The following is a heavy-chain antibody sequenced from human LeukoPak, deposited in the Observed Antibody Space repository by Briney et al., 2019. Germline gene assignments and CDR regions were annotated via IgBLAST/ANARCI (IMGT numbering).Heavy chain of an antibody. CDR1: GFTFSSYW. D-gene: IGHD2-21*01. CDR2: INSDGTST. CDR3: AGNSPGFDS. J-gene: IGHJ4*02. Sequence: PGGSLRLSCAASGFTFSSYWMHWVRHVPGKGLVWVSRINSDGTSTSYADSVKGRFIISRDNAKNTLFLQMNSLRAEDTAVYYCAGNSPGFDSWGQGTLVTVSS. V-gene: IGHV3-74*01.